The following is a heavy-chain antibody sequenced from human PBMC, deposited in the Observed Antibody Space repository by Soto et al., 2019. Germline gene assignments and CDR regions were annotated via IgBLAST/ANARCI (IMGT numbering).Heavy chain of an antibody. CDR2: ISNSGRT. CDR3: ARADDSTSSLFDS. CDR1: GGSVTSDTYY. Sequence: SETLSLTCIVSGGSVTSDTYYWSWIRQPPGKGLEWIGYISNSGRTNYNPSYKSRVTMSLDTSKNQFSLKLISVTAADTAVYYCARADDSTSSLFDSLGQGPPVTVPQ. V-gene: IGHV4-61*01. D-gene: IGHD2-15*01. J-gene: IGHJ5*01.